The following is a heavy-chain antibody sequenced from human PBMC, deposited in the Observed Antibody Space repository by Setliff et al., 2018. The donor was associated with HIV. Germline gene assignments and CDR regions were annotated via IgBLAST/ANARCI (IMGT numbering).Heavy chain of an antibody. V-gene: IGHV4-38-2*01. CDR1: DYFISTGYY. J-gene: IGHJ5*02. Sequence: SETLSLTCAVSDYFISTGYYWGWVRQPPGKGLEWIGSVSQSGSTNYNPSLKSRVTISVDTSKNQFSLKLSSVTAADTAVYFYARVTWIQLWLGWFDPWGQGTLVTVSS. D-gene: IGHD5-18*01. CDR2: VSQSGST. CDR3: ARVTWIQLWLGWFDP.